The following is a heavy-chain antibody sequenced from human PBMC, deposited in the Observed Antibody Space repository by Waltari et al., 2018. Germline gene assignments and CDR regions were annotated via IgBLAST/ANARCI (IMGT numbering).Heavy chain of an antibody. CDR1: GGSIRSYY. J-gene: IGHJ4*02. CDR2: IYYSGRT. CDR3: ARGNVRYDTPY. V-gene: IGHV4-59*01. D-gene: IGHD3-10*02. Sequence: QVQLQESGPGLVKPSETLSLTCTVPGGSIRSYYWSWIRQPPGKGLGWIGYIYYSGRTNTNPPLKGRVTISVDTSKNQFSPKRSSVTAADTAVYYCARGNVRYDTPYWGQGTLVTVSS.